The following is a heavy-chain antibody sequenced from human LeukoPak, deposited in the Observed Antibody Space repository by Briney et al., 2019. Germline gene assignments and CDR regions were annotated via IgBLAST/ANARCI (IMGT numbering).Heavy chain of an antibody. D-gene: IGHD3-22*01. J-gene: IGHJ3*02. CDR3: ARRDYYDSSGYAFDI. CDR2: IYPGDSDT. Sequence: NTGESLKISCKGSGYKFTNYWIGWVRQMPGKGLEWMGIIYPGDSDTRYSPSFQGQVTISADKSISTAYLQWSSLKASDTAMYYCARRDYYDSSGYAFDIWGQGTMVTVSS. CDR1: GYKFTNYW. V-gene: IGHV5-51*01.